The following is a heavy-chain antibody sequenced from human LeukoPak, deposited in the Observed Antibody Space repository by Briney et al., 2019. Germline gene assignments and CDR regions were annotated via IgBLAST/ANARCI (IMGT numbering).Heavy chain of an antibody. CDR2: ISYDGSNK. Sequence: GRSLRLSCAASGFTFSSYAMYWVRQAPGKGLEWVAVISYDGSNKYYADPVKGRFTISRDNSKNTLYLQMNSLRAEDTAVYYCARDSLSWVWGQGTLVTVSS. J-gene: IGHJ4*02. CDR1: GFTFSSYA. CDR3: ARDSLSWV. D-gene: IGHD1-26*01. V-gene: IGHV3-30-3*01.